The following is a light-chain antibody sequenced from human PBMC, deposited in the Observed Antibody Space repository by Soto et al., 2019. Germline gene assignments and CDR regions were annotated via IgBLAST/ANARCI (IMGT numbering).Light chain of an antibody. CDR1: QSISNY. J-gene: IGKJ2*01. CDR3: QQSYSIPYT. CDR2: AAS. Sequence: DIQMTQSPSSLSASVGDRVTITCRARQSISNYVNWYQQKPGKAPKLLIFAASSLQSGVPSRFSGSGSGTDFTLTISSLQPEDFATYYCQQSYSIPYTFGQGTKLEIK. V-gene: IGKV1-39*01.